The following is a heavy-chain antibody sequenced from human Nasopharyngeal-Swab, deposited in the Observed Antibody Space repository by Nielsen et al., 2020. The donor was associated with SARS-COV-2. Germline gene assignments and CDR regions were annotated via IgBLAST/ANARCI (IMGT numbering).Heavy chain of an antibody. CDR3: AKDRYYDFWSGYYTKDY. Sequence: ASSGFTFSSDVMPWVRQAPGRGQAWVAVISYDGSNKYYADSVKGRFTISRDNSKNTLYLQMNSLRAEDTAVYYCAKDRYYDFWSGYYTKDYWGQGTLVTVSS. V-gene: IGHV3-30*18. CDR2: ISYDGSNK. CDR1: GFTFSSDV. D-gene: IGHD3-3*01. J-gene: IGHJ4*02.